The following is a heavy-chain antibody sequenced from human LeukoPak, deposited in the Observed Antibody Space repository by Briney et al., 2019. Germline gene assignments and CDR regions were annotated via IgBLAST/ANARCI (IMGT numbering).Heavy chain of an antibody. Sequence: GGSLRLSCAASGFTFSSYNMNWVRQAPGKGLEWVSYISSSSSTIYYANSVKGRFTVSRDNAKNSLYLQMSSLRAEDTAVYYCARDLEGGWYYFQYWGQGTLVTVSS. D-gene: IGHD6-19*01. CDR3: ARDLEGGWYYFQY. J-gene: IGHJ4*02. CDR1: GFTFSSYN. V-gene: IGHV3-48*01. CDR2: ISSSSSTI.